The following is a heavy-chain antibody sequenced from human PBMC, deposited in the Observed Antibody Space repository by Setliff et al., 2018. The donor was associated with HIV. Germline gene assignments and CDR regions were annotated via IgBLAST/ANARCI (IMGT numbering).Heavy chain of an antibody. V-gene: IGHV1-18*01. J-gene: IGHJ6*04. CDR1: GYTLTELS. CDR2: IRADNGHT. CDR3: ARVQGINITLARGASAGLDV. Sequence: ASVKVSCKVSGYTLTELSIHWVRQAPGQGLEWMGWIRADNGHTDYAQKFQGRVTMTADTSTSTAYMEMRTLRSDDTAVYYCARVQGINITLARGASAGLDVWGKGTTVTVSS. D-gene: IGHD3-10*01.